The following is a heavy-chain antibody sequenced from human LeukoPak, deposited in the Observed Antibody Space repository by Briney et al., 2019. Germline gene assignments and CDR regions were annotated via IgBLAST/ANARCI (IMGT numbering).Heavy chain of an antibody. J-gene: IGHJ4*02. CDR3: ARSGPWGSGWGY. CDR1: GGTFSSYA. CDR2: IIPIFGTA. V-gene: IGHV1-69*13. Sequence: SVKVSCKASGGTFSSYAISWVRQAPGQGLEWMGGIIPIFGTANYAQKFQGRVTITADESTSTAYMELSSLRSEDTAVYYCARSGPWGSGWGYWGQGTLVTVSS. D-gene: IGHD6-19*01.